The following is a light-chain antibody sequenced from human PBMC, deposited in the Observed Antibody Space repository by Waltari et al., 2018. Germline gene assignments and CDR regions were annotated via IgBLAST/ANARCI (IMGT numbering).Light chain of an antibody. Sequence: QSVVTQPPSMSGAPGQRITISCTGNSFNVGAGYDIHWYQQLPGKAPKLLIYNNNRPSGVPERFSVSRSGSSASLAISGLQAEDEADYYFQTYDSSLSAVVFGGGTKVTVL. V-gene: IGLV1-40*02. CDR3: QTYDSSLSAVV. CDR2: NN. CDR1: SFNVGAGYD. J-gene: IGLJ2*01.